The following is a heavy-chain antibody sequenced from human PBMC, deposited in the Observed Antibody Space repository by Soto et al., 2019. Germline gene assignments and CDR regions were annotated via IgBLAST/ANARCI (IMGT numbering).Heavy chain of an antibody. CDR2: ISSSSSTI. CDR3: ARDTSHSRYGGNLVDY. Sequence: PGGSLRLSCAASGFTFSSYSMNWVRQAPGKGLEWVSYISSSSSTIYYADSVKGRFTISRDNAKNSLYLQMNSLRDEDTAVYYCARDTSHSRYGGNLVDYWGQGTLVTVSS. V-gene: IGHV3-48*02. J-gene: IGHJ4*02. D-gene: IGHD4-17*01. CDR1: GFTFSSYS.